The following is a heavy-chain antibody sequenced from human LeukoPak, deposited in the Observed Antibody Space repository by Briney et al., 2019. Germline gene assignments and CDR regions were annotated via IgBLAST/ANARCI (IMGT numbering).Heavy chain of an antibody. CDR3: AKGSGAAYSGWFDP. J-gene: IGHJ5*02. D-gene: IGHD1-26*01. CDR1: GFTFSNYW. Sequence: GGSLRLSCAASGFTFSNYWMSWVRQAPGKGLEWVANIKQDGSEKYYVNSVKGRFTISRDNAKNSLYLQMNSLRTEDTALYYCAKGSGAAYSGWFDPWGQGTLVTVSS. V-gene: IGHV3-7*03. CDR2: IKQDGSEK.